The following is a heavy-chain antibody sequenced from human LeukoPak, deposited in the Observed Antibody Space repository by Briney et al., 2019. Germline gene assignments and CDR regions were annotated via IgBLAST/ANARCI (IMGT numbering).Heavy chain of an antibody. CDR2: INHSGGT. CDR1: GGSFSGYY. CDR3: ARGPNSSGYFMRGYYFDY. Sequence: SGTLSLTCAVYGGSFSGYYWSWIRQPPGKGVEWSGEINHSGGTNYNPSLKSRVTISVDTSKNQFSLKLSSVTAADTAVYYCARGPNSSGYFMRGYYFDYWGQGTLVTVSS. D-gene: IGHD3-22*01. V-gene: IGHV4-34*01. J-gene: IGHJ4*02.